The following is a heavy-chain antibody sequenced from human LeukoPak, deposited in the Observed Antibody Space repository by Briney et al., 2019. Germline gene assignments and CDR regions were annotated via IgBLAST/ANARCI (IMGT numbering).Heavy chain of an antibody. CDR1: GGSISSYY. J-gene: IGHJ6*02. CDR3: ARDYGDDSTYGMDV. CDR2: IYYSGST. V-gene: IGHV4-59*12. Sequence: TSETLSLTCTVSGGSISSYYWSWIRQPPGKGLEWIGYIYYSGSTNYNPSLKSRVTISVDTSKNQFSLKLSSVTAADTAVYYCARDYGDDSTYGMDVWGQGTTVTVSS. D-gene: IGHD4-17*01.